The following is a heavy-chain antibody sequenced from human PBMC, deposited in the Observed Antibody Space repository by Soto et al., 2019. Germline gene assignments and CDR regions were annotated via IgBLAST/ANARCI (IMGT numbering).Heavy chain of an antibody. V-gene: IGHV3-48*01. CDR2: IISTGTTT. J-gene: IGHJ4*02. CDR1: GFTFSRYT. Sequence: VQLVESGGGVVQPGGSLRLSCGASGFTFSRYTMNWVRQAPGKGLEWVSSIISTGTTTYYADSVKGRFTISRDNVKSALSLQVNSLRAEDTAVYYCARVDGSGYNYYFDYWGQGTLVTVSS. D-gene: IGHD3-22*01. CDR3: ARVDGSGYNYYFDY.